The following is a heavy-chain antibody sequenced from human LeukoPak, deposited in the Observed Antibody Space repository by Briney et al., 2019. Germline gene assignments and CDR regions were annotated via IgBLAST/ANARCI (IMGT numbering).Heavy chain of an antibody. J-gene: IGHJ4*02. D-gene: IGHD3-16*01. CDR3: VSNLMTANDY. CDR1: GFTFSVDS. CDR2: ISWRVGST. V-gene: IGHV3-20*01. Sequence: PRRSLRLSSAVSGFTFSVDSMSWVCQAPREGLEWGSGISWRVGSTSYADAVKGRFTLSRANATTSLYLQMHSLRAENTALYNCVSNLMTANDYWGEGTLVTVSA.